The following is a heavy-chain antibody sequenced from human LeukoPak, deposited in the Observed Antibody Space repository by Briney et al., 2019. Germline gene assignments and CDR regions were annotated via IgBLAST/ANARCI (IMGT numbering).Heavy chain of an antibody. D-gene: IGHD3-10*01. V-gene: IGHV3-30*18. J-gene: IGHJ4*02. CDR3: AKDTHYYYGSGSYFDY. CDR1: GFTFSSYG. CDR2: ISYDVSNK. Sequence: GGSLRLSCAASGFTFSSYGMHWVRQAPGKGLEWVAVISYDVSNKYYADSVKGRFTISRDNSKNTLYLQMNSLRAEDTAVYYCAKDTHYYYGSGSYFDYWGQGTLVTVSS.